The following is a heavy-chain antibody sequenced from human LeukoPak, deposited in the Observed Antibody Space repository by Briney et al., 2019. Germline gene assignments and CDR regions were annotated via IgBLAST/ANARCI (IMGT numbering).Heavy chain of an antibody. Sequence: GGSLRLSCAASGFTFSDNYMSWIRQAPGKGLEWISYISSSGSTIYYADSVKGRFTISRDNAKNSLYLQMNSLRAEDTAVYYCARVSYDFWSGSGNYYMDVWGKGTTVTVSS. CDR1: GFTFSDNY. V-gene: IGHV3-11*01. CDR2: ISSSGSTI. J-gene: IGHJ6*03. CDR3: ARVSYDFWSGSGNYYMDV. D-gene: IGHD3-3*01.